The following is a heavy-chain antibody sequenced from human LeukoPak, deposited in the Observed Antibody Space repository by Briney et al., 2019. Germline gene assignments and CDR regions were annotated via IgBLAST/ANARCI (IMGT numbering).Heavy chain of an antibody. CDR3: ARETSNWNDRAQGY. J-gene: IGHJ4*02. Sequence: SETLSLTCTVSGGSISSYYWSWIRQPPGKGLEWIGYIYYSGSTNYNPSLKSRVTISVDTSKNQFSLKLSSVTAADTAVYYCARETSNWNDRAQGYWGQGTLVTVSS. CDR1: GGSISSYY. V-gene: IGHV4-59*01. D-gene: IGHD1-1*01. CDR2: IYYSGST.